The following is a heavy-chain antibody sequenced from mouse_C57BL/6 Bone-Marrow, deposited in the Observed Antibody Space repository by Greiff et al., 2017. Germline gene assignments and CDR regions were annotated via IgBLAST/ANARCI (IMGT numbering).Heavy chain of an antibody. CDR3: ARWPAWFAY. CDR2: IYPGDGDT. V-gene: IGHV1-82*01. CDR1: GYAFSSSW. Sequence: VQLQQSGPELVKPGASVKISCKASGYAFSSSWMNWVKQRPGKGLEWIGRIYPGDGDTNYNGKFKGKATLTADKSSSTAYMQLSSLTSEDSAVYFCARWPAWFAYWGQGTLVTVSA. J-gene: IGHJ3*01.